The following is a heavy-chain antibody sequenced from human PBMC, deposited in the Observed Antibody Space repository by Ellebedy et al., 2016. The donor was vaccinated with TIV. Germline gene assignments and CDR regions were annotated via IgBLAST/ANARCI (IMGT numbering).Heavy chain of an antibody. D-gene: IGHD3-10*01. CDR2: IYYSGST. CDR3: ARGAGRDYYGSGSSPYGMDV. V-gene: IGHV4-39*01. J-gene: IGHJ6*02. Sequence: SETLSLTCTVSGGSISSSSYYWGWIRQPPGKGLEWIGSIYYSGSTYYNPSLKSRVTISVDTSKNQFSLKLSSVTAADTAVYYCARGAGRDYYGSGSSPYGMDVWGQGTTVTVSS. CDR1: GGSISSSSYY.